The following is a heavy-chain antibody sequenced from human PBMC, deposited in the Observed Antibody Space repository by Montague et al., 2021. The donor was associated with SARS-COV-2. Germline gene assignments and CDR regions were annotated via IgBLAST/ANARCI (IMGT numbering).Heavy chain of an antibody. CDR2: INHSGST. D-gene: IGHD3-3*01. Sequence: TLSLTCAVFGGSLIGYYWAWIRQTPAKGLEWIGEINHSGSTNYNPSPKSRLTISVDTSKKQFSLKLNSMTAADTAVYYCARGADYDFWSGFLRYKWFDPWGLGTPVTVSS. J-gene: IGHJ5*02. CDR1: GGSLIGYY. CDR3: ARGADYDFWSGFLRYKWFDP. V-gene: IGHV4-34*01.